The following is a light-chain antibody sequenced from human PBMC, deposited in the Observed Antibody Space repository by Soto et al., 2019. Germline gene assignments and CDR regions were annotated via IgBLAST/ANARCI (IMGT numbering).Light chain of an antibody. CDR1: RSISSY. CDR3: QQSYSLPPTWT. V-gene: IGKV1-39*01. CDR2: AAS. J-gene: IGKJ1*01. Sequence: DMQMTQSPSSLSASVGDRVTITCRASRSISSYLNWYQQKPGKAPILLIYAASSLQSGVPSRFSGSGSGTEFTLTISSLQPEDFETYYCQQSYSLPPTWTFGQGTKVDIK.